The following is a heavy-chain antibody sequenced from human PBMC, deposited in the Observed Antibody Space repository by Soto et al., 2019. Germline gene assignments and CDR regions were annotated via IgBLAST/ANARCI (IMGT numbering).Heavy chain of an antibody. J-gene: IGHJ4*02. V-gene: IGHV3-9*01. Sequence: PGGSLRLSCAASGFTFDDYAMHWVRQAPGKGLEWVSGISWNSGSIGYADSVKGRFTISRDNAKNSLYLQMNSLRAEDTALYYCAKDIGYDSSGYFDYWGQGTLVTVSS. CDR2: ISWNSGSI. CDR1: GFTFDDYA. CDR3: AKDIGYDSSGYFDY. D-gene: IGHD3-22*01.